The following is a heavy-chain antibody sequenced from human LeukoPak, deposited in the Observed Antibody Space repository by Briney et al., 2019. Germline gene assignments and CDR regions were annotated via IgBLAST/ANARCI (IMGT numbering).Heavy chain of an antibody. CDR2: ISGSGGST. D-gene: IGHD3-22*01. CDR1: GFTFSSYA. CDR3: ARAGLEYDSSGYYYSRDYFDY. J-gene: IGHJ4*02. V-gene: IGHV3-23*01. Sequence: GGSLRLSCAASGFTFSSYAMSWVRQAPGKGLEWVSAISGSGGSTYYADSVKGRFTISRDNSKNTLYLQMNSLRAEDTAVYYCARAGLEYDSSGYYYSRDYFDYWGQGTLVTVSS.